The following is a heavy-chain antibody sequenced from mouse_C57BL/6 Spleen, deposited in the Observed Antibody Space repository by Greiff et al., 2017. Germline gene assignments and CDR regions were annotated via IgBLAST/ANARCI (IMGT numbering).Heavy chain of an antibody. CDR2: IDPETGGT. D-gene: IGHD1-1*01. CDR1: GYTFTDYE. Sequence: VQLQQSGAELVRPGASVTLSCKASGYTFTDYEMHWVKQTPVHGLEWIGAIDPETGGTAYNQKFKGKAILTADKSSSTAYMELRSLTSEDSAVYYCTRRGGFAVVASDYFYYWGPGTTLTVSS. J-gene: IGHJ2*01. CDR3: TRRGGFAVVASDYFYY. V-gene: IGHV1-15*01.